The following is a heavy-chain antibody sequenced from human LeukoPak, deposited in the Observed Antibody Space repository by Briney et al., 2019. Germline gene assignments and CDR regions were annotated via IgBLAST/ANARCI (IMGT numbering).Heavy chain of an antibody. Sequence: SGGSLRLSCAASGFTFTSYGMHWVRQAPGKGLMWVSRCDSDGSGTTYVDSVKGRFTVSRDNAKSTLYLQMSSLRAEDTAVYYCATSSVWGGAFNIWGQGTMVTVSS. V-gene: IGHV3-74*01. J-gene: IGHJ3*02. D-gene: IGHD3-16*01. CDR1: GFTFTSYG. CDR2: CDSDGSGT. CDR3: ATSSVWGGAFNI.